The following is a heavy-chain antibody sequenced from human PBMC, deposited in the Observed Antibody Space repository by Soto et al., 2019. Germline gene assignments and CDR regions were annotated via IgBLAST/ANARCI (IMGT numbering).Heavy chain of an antibody. V-gene: IGHV4-39*01. CDR3: TGERDSAPFN. Sequence: QLQELGPRLVKPSETLSLTCTVSGGSISSGEYYWGWVRQPPGKGLEWIGSIYHAGTTYYNPSLKSRLIMYVDRSENQCSLRLTSVTVSDTAVDYCTGERDSAPFNWGQGTLVSVS. CDR1: GGSISSGEYY. J-gene: IGHJ4*02. CDR2: IYHAGTT. D-gene: IGHD2-21*01.